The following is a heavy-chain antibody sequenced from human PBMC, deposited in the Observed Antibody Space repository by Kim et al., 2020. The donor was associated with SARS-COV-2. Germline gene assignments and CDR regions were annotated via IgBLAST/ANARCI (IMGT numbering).Heavy chain of an antibody. D-gene: IGHD3-9*01. V-gene: IGHV1-69*04. CDR3: ARDRGGYDILTGYSFDY. CDR1: GGTFSSYT. Sequence: SVKVSCKASGGTFSSYTISWVRQAPGQGLEWMGRIIPILGIANYAQKFQGRVTITADKSTSTAYMELSSLRSEDTAVYYCARDRGGYDILTGYSFDYWGQGTLVTVSS. CDR2: IIPILGIA. J-gene: IGHJ4*02.